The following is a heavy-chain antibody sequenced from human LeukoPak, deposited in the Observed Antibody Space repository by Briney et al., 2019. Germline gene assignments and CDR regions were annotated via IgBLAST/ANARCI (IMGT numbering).Heavy chain of an antibody. Sequence: GGSLRLSCAASGFTFSNYAMSWVRQAPGKGLDWVSVISSSGDTTYYADSVKGRFAISRDNSKNTLYLQMNSLRAEDTAVYYCANLWGTTPDYWGQGTLVTVSS. CDR3: ANLWGTTPDY. D-gene: IGHD1-7*01. CDR1: GFTFSNYA. CDR2: ISSSGDTT. V-gene: IGHV3-23*01. J-gene: IGHJ4*02.